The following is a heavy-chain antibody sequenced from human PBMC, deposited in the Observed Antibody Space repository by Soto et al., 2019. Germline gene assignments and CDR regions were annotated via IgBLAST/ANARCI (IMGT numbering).Heavy chain of an antibody. Sequence: QVQLQESGPGLVKPSQTLSLTCTVSGGSISSGDYYWSWIRQPPGKGLEWIGYIYNSGSTYYNPSLKSRVTISVDTSKNRFSLKLSSVTAADTAVYYCARDEGYCISTSCYRGFDFWGQGTLVTVSS. J-gene: IGHJ4*02. CDR3: ARDEGYCISTSCYRGFDF. D-gene: IGHD2-2*01. CDR1: GGSISSGDYY. V-gene: IGHV4-30-4*01. CDR2: IYNSGST.